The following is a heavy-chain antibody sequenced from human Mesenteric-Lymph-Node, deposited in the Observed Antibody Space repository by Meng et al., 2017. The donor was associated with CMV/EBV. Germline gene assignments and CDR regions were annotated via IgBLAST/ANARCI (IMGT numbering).Heavy chain of an antibody. J-gene: IGHJ4*02. V-gene: IGHV3-21*01. D-gene: IGHD3-3*01. CDR3: ARDPSRWSGLLGYYFDY. CDR2: ISSSSSYI. Sequence: GESLKISCAASGFTFSSYSMNWVRQAPGKGLEWVSSISSSSSYIYYADSVKGRFTISRDNAKNSLYLQMNSLRAEDTAVYYCARDPSRWSGLLGYYFDYWGQGTLVTVSS. CDR1: GFTFSSYS.